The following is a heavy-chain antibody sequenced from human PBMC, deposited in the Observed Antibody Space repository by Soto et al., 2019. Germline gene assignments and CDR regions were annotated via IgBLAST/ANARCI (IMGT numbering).Heavy chain of an antibody. Sequence: PGGSLRLSCATSGFSFETHGMSWVRQAPGKGLECVSVISNRDGRTYYIDSVKGRFTISRDNSKNTLYLQMNSLRVEDTAMYYCVPTYYTSGWPWGQGTLVTVSS. V-gene: IGHV3-23*01. CDR3: VPTYYTSGWP. CDR2: ISNRDGRT. CDR1: GFSFETHG. D-gene: IGHD3-22*01. J-gene: IGHJ5*02.